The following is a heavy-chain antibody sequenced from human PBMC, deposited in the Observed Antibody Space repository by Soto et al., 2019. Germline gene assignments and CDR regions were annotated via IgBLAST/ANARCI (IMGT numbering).Heavy chain of an antibody. Sequence: GGSLRLSCAASGFTFSSYGMHWVRQAPGKGLEWVAVIWYDGSNKYYADSVKGRFTISRDNSKNTLYLQMNSLRAEDTAVYYCARVGGTTRGMDVWGQGTTVTVS. CDR2: IWYDGSNK. D-gene: IGHD3-3*01. CDR3: ARVGGTTRGMDV. CDR1: GFTFSSYG. V-gene: IGHV3-33*01. J-gene: IGHJ6*02.